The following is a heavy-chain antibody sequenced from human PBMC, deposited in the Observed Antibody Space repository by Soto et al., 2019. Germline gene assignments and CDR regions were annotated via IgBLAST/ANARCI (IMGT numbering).Heavy chain of an antibody. J-gene: IGHJ4*02. CDR2: MWYHGRDL. Sequence: GGSLRLSCAASGFSFSDYVMHWVRQAPGKGLEWVAVMWYHGRDLFYTDSVKGRFTISRDNANNSVYLQMDSLRAEDTALYYCTRAAWFPYLSFYWGQGALVT. V-gene: IGHV3-33*01. CDR3: TRAAWFPYLSFY. D-gene: IGHD3-10*01. CDR1: GFSFSDYV.